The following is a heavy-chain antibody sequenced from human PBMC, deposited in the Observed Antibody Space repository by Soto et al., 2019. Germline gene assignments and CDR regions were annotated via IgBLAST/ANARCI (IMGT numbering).Heavy chain of an antibody. Sequence: SLKVACKGCGGSLSRYANSWVRQATGQGLEWMGGIIPIFGTANYAQKFQGRVTITADKSTSTAYMELSSLRSEDTAVYYCARDPGYSSGWYGGFQHWGQGTLVTVSS. CDR2: IIPIFGTA. D-gene: IGHD6-19*01. CDR1: GGSLSRYA. CDR3: ARDPGYSSGWYGGFQH. J-gene: IGHJ1*01. V-gene: IGHV1-69*06.